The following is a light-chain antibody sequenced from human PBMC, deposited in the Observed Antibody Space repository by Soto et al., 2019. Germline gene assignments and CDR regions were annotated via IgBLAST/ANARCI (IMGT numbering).Light chain of an antibody. J-gene: IGLJ1*01. Sequence: QSVLTQPPSASGSPGQSVTISCTGTSSDVGDNPVSWYQQHLGEAPKLIIYEVSLRPSGVPDRFTGSKSGNTASLTVSGLQTEDEASYYCSAYAGSNEFVFGSGTKLTVL. CDR2: EVS. CDR1: SSDVGDNP. CDR3: SAYAGSNEFV. V-gene: IGLV2-8*01.